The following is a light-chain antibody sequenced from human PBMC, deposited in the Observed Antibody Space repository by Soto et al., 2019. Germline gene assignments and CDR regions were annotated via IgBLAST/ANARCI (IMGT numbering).Light chain of an antibody. CDR2: AAS. J-gene: IGKJ2*01. CDR3: QQSFNTPYT. Sequence: DIQMTQSPSSLSASVGDTVTITCRASQSISVHLNWYQQKPGKVPKLLIYAASNLHSGVPSRFSGSGSETDFALTISSLQPEDFATYYCQQSFNTPYTFGQGTRLEIK. CDR1: QSISVH. V-gene: IGKV1-39*01.